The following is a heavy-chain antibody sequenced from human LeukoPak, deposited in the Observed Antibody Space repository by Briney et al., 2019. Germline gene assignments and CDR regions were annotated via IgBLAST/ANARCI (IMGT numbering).Heavy chain of an antibody. CDR3: AKGGKDYGSGSYHYYYYYMDV. CDR1: GFTVSSNY. V-gene: IGHV3-53*01. CDR2: IYSGGNT. J-gene: IGHJ6*03. Sequence: GGSLRLSCAASGFTVSSNYMSWVRQAPGKGLEWVSVIYSGGNTYYADSVKGRFTISRDNSKNTLYLQMNSLRAEDTAVYYCAKGGKDYGSGSYHYYYYYMDVWGKGTTVTISS. D-gene: IGHD3-10*01.